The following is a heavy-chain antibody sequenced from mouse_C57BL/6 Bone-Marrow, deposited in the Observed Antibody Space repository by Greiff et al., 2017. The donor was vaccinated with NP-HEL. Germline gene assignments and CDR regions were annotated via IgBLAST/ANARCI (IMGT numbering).Heavy chain of an antibody. CDR2: ISSGGSYT. J-gene: IGHJ3*01. V-gene: IGHV5-6*01. CDR3: ARHGGGDYGYDGTWFAY. Sequence: EVKLMESGGDLVKPGGSLKLSCAASGFTFSSYGMSWVRQTPDKRLAWVATISSGGSYTYYPDSVKGRFTISRDNAKNTLYLQMSSLKSEDTAMYYCARHGGGDYGYDGTWFAYWGQGTLVTVSA. CDR1: GFTFSSYG. D-gene: IGHD2-2*01.